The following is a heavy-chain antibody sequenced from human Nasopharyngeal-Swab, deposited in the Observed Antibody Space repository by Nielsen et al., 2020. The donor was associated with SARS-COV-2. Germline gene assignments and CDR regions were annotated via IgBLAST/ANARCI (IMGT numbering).Heavy chain of an antibody. CDR3: ARAPPGYYDSSGYARFDP. Sequence: SVKVSCKASGGTFSSYAISWVRQAPGQGLEWMGGIIPIFGTANCAQKFQGRVTITADESTSTAYMELSSLRSEDTAVYYCARAPPGYYDSSGYARFDPWGQGTLVTVSS. CDR2: IIPIFGTA. CDR1: GGTFSSYA. V-gene: IGHV1-69*13. D-gene: IGHD3-22*01. J-gene: IGHJ5*02.